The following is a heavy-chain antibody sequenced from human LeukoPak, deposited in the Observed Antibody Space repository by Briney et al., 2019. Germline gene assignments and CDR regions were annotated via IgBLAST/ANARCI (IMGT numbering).Heavy chain of an antibody. V-gene: IGHV3-33*01. CDR1: GFTFSSYG. CDR3: ARGSRYFDWFDY. D-gene: IGHD3-9*01. J-gene: IGHJ4*02. Sequence: GGSLRLSCAASGFTFSSYGMHWVRQAPGKGLEWVAVIWYDGSNKYYADSVKGRFTISRDNSKNTLYLQMNSLRAEDTAVYYSARGSRYFDWFDYWGQGTLVTVSS. CDR2: IWYDGSNK.